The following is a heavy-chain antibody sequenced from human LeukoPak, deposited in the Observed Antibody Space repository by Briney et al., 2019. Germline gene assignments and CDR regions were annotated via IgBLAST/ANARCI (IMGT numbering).Heavy chain of an antibody. J-gene: IGHJ4*02. V-gene: IGHV5-51*01. D-gene: IGHD1-7*01. CDR1: GYSFTNYW. CDR3: ARREATTEYFDF. CDR2: IYPGDSDT. Sequence: GESLKISCKGSGYSFTNYWIAWVRQMPGKGLEWMGVIYPGDSDTSYNPSFQGQVTISGDRSFGTAYLQWSSLKASDSAMYYCARREATTEYFDFWGQGTLVTVSS.